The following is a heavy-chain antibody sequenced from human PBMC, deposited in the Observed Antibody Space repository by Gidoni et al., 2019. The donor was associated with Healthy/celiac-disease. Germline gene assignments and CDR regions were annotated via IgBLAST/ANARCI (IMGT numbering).Heavy chain of an antibody. CDR1: FTFSNAW. Sequence: FTFSNAWMSWVRQAPGKGLEWVGRIKSKTDGGTTDYAAPVKGRFTISRDDSKNTLYLQMNSLKTEDTAVYYCTTESGRYYDSSGFTDFDYWGQGTLVTVSS. CDR3: TTESGRYYDSSGFTDFDY. V-gene: IGHV3-15*01. CDR2: IKSKTDGGTT. J-gene: IGHJ4*02. D-gene: IGHD3-22*01.